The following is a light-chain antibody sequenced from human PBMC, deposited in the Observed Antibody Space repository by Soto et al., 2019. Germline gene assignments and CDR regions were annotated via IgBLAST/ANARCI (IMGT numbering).Light chain of an antibody. V-gene: IGLV2-23*01. CDR2: EGS. CDR1: SSDVGSYNL. CDR3: CSYAGSSTPHYV. Sequence: QCALTQPASVYGSPGHSSTIFCTGTSSDVGSYNLVSWYQQHPGKAPKLMIYEGSKRPSGVSNRFSGSKSGNTASLTISGLQAEDEADYYCCSYAGSSTPHYVFGTGTKVTVL. J-gene: IGLJ1*01.